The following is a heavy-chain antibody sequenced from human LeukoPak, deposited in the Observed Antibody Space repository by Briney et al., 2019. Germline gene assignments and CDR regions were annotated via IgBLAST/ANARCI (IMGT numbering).Heavy chain of an antibody. J-gene: IGHJ4*02. CDR3: ARDPGYSSSWPDY. CDR1: GFTFSSYA. Sequence: PGRSLRLSCAASGFTFSSYAMHWVRQAPGKGLEWVAVISYDGSNKYYADSVKGRFTISRDNSKNTLYLQMNSLRAEDTAVYYCARDPGYSSSWPDYWGQETLVPVS. V-gene: IGHV3-30*01. CDR2: ISYDGSNK. D-gene: IGHD6-13*01.